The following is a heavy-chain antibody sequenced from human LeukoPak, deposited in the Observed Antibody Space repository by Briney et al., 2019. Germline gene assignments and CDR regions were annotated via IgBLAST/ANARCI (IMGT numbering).Heavy chain of an antibody. CDR1: GFTFRDYY. J-gene: IGHJ5*02. V-gene: IGHV3-11*04. D-gene: IGHD1-1*01. CDR2: ISSDSSTI. CDR3: ARDPGYDNYVHGFNP. Sequence: GGSLRLSCAASGFTFRDYYMSWIRQAPGKGLEWISYISSDSSTIFYADSVKGRFTISRDNAPNSLYLQMNSLRAEDTAMYYCARDPGYDNYVHGFNPWGQGTLVTVSS.